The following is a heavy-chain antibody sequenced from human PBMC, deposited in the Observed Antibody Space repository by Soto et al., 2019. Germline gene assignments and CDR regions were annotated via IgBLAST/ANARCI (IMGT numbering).Heavy chain of an antibody. V-gene: IGHV1-8*01. CDR1: GYTFTSYD. CDR2: MNPNSGNT. Sequence: ASVKVSCKASGYTFTSYDINWVRQATGQGLEWMGWMNPNSGNTGYAQKFQGRVTMTRNTSISTAYMELSSLRSEDTAVYYCATKGPLVAATPYYYYYMDVWGKGTTVTVSS. CDR3: ATKGPLVAATPYYYYYMDV. D-gene: IGHD2-15*01. J-gene: IGHJ6*03.